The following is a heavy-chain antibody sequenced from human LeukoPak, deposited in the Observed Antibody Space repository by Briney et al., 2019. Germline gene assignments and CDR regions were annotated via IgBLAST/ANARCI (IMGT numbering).Heavy chain of an antibody. CDR3: ARHPSYTSGWPLDH. Sequence: GESLKISCKGSGYSFTNYWIGWVRQMPGKGLEWMGIIYLGDSDTRYSPSFQGQVTISADKSISTAYLQWSSLKASDTAIYYCARHPSYTSGWPLDHWGQGTLVTVSS. V-gene: IGHV5-51*01. CDR2: IYLGDSDT. J-gene: IGHJ4*02. D-gene: IGHD6-19*01. CDR1: GYSFTNYW.